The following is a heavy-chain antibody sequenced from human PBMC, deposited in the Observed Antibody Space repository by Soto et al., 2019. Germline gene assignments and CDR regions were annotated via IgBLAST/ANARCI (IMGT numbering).Heavy chain of an antibody. V-gene: IGHV3-30-3*01. CDR3: ARDSKYSGSYHRYFDL. CDR2: ISYDGSNK. CDR1: GFTFSSYA. D-gene: IGHD1-26*01. J-gene: IGHJ2*01. Sequence: QVQLVESGGGVVQPGRSLRLSCAASGFTFSSYAMHWVRQAPGKGLEWVAVISYDGSNKYYADSVKGRFTISRDNSKNTLYLQRNSLRAEDTAVYYCARDSKYSGSYHRYFDLWGRGTLVTVSS.